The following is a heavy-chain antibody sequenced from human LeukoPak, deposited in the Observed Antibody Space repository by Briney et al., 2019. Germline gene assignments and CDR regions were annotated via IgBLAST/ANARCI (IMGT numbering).Heavy chain of an antibody. D-gene: IGHD3-10*01. V-gene: IGHV4-39*07. Sequence: SETLSLTCTVSGGSISSSSYYWGWIRQPPGKGLEWIGSIYYSGCTYYNPSLKSRVTISVGTSKNQFSLKLSSVTAADTAVYYCATYYGSGSYRPNPLDYWGQGTLVTVSS. CDR1: GGSISSSSYY. CDR3: ATYYGSGSYRPNPLDY. J-gene: IGHJ4*02. CDR2: IYYSGCT.